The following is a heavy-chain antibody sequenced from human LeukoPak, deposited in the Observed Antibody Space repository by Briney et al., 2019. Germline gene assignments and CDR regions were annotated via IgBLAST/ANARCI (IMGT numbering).Heavy chain of an antibody. V-gene: IGHV1-18*04. J-gene: IGHJ4*02. CDR1: GYTFTSSG. D-gene: IGHD3-10*01. CDR2: LSAYNGNT. CDR3: ARTMLTTGELLFSFDY. Sequence: ASVKVSCKASGYTFTSSGISWVRQAPGQGLEWMGWLSAYNGNTNFAQKLQGRVTMTTDTSTSTAYMELRSLRSDDTAVYYCARTMLTTGELLFSFDYWGQGALVTVSS.